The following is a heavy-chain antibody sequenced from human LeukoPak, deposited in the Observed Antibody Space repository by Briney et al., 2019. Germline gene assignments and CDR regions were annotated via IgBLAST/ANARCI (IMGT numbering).Heavy chain of an antibody. CDR2: ISASGNIT. D-gene: IGHD3-3*01. V-gene: IGHV3-23*01. Sequence: PGEPLRLSCAGSGFTFSSYALSWVRQAPGKGLEWVSGISASGNITSYADSVKGRFTISRDNSKNTLHLQMNSLRAEDTAVYYCAKAQTPGISSVHYWGQGTLVTVSS. CDR3: AKAQTPGISSVHY. J-gene: IGHJ4*02. CDR1: GFTFSSYA.